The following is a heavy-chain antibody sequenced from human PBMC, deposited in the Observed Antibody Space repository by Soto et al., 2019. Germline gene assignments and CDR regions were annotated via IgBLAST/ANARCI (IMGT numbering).Heavy chain of an antibody. D-gene: IGHD6-19*01. CDR3: AKDISSKAARASGCYFLGDLDAFDI. V-gene: IGHV3-9*01. CDR1: GLTFDDYA. CDR2: IRWDSGSI. Sequence: EVQLVESGGGLVQPGRSLRLSCAASGLTFDDYAMHWVRQAPGKGLEWVSGIRWDSGSIGYADSVKCRFTISRDNTKNSLERQRNRLRAENTALYYCAKDISSKAARASGCYFLGDLDAFDIWGQGTMVTVSS. J-gene: IGHJ3*02.